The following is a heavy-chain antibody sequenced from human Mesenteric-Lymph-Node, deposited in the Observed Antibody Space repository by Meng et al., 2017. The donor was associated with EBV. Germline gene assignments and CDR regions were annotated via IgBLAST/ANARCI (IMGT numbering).Heavy chain of an antibody. CDR1: GYTFTGYY. Sequence: QVQLGQSETDVRKPGGSVKVSCKASGYTFTGYYIHWVRQAPGQGLEWMGRINPNSGGTNYALNFQGRVTMTSDTSISTAYMELSWLRSDDTAFYYCVREMVGVPNWFAPWGQGTLVTVSS. V-gene: IGHV1-2*06. J-gene: IGHJ5*02. CDR2: INPNSGGT. D-gene: IGHD1-26*01. CDR3: VREMVGVPNWFAP.